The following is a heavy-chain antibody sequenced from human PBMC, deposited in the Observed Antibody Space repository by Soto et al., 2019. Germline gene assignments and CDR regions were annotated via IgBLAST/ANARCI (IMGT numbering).Heavy chain of an antibody. Sequence: SETLSLTCAVYGGSFSGYYWSWIRQPPGKGLEWIGEINHSGSTNYNPSLKSRVTISVDTSKNQFSLKLSSVTAADTAVYYCARGLPPKTRRGYCSSTSCREIRPYNWFDPWGQGTLVTVSS. D-gene: IGHD2-2*01. J-gene: IGHJ5*02. CDR2: INHSGST. V-gene: IGHV4-34*01. CDR3: ARGLPPKTRRGYCSSTSCREIRPYNWFDP. CDR1: GGSFSGYY.